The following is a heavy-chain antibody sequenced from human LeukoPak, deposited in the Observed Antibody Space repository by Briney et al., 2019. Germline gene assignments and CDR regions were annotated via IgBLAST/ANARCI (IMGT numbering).Heavy chain of an antibody. CDR1: GFTFSNHA. CDR3: AKGGWLDD. J-gene: IGHJ4*02. D-gene: IGHD6-19*01. V-gene: IGHV3-23*01. CDR2: ITGWSDKT. Sequence: GGSLRLSCAASGFTFSNHAMSWVRQAPGKGLEWVSTITGWSDKTYYTDSVKGRFVTSRDNSKDTLYLQMNCLRAEDTALYYCAKGGWLDDLGQGALVTVSS.